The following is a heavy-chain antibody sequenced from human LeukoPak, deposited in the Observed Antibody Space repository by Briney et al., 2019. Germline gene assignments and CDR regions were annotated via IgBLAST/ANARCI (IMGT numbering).Heavy chain of an antibody. J-gene: IGHJ4*02. V-gene: IGHV3-30*18. Sequence: PGRSLRLSCAASGFTFSSYGMHWVRQAPGKGLEWVAVISYDGSNKYYADSVKGRFTISRDNSKNTLYLQMNSLRAEDTAVYYCAKALPRIVGATEGVDYWGRGTLVTVSS. CDR2: ISYDGSNK. CDR1: GFTFSSYG. CDR3: AKALPRIVGATEGVDY. D-gene: IGHD1-26*01.